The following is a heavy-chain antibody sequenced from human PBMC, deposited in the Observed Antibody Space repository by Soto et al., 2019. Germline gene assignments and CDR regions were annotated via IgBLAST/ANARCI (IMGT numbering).Heavy chain of an antibody. D-gene: IGHD2-15*01. CDR2: VRHTGST. CDR3: TRRPYRSTSGGIDY. Sequence: QVQLQESGPGLMKPSETLSLTCAVSGASIASDHWWTWIRQPPGKGLEWIAEVRHTGSTEYSPSLRSRVTISVDTSKNQISLKVSSVTAADTAVYYCTRRPYRSTSGGIDYWGQGTLVTVSS. V-gene: IGHV4-4*02. J-gene: IGHJ4*02. CDR1: GASIASDHW.